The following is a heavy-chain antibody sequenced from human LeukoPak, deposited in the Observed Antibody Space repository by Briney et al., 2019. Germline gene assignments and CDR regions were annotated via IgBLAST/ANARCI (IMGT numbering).Heavy chain of an antibody. D-gene: IGHD3-9*01. Sequence: SETLSLTCAVYGGSFSGYYWSWIRQPPGKGLEWIGYIYYSGSTNYNPSLKSRVTISVDTSKNQFSLKLSSVTAADTAVYYCARITWDYDILTGPAYYYYYMDVWGKGTTVTISS. CDR2: IYYSGST. CDR1: GGSFSGYY. CDR3: ARITWDYDILTGPAYYYYYMDV. J-gene: IGHJ6*03. V-gene: IGHV4-59*01.